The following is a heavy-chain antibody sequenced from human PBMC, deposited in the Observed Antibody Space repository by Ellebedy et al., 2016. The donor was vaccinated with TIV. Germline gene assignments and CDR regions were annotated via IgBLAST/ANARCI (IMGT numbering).Heavy chain of an antibody. CDR1: GGSFSGYY. CDR3: AEGRSGWYYFDY. CDR2: ITQSGRT. J-gene: IGHJ4*02. D-gene: IGHD6-19*01. V-gene: IGHV4-34*01. Sequence: SETLSLTCAVYGGSFSGYYWSWIRQPPGKGLEWIGEITQSGRTNYNPSLKGRVTISVDTSKNPFSLRLSSVTAADTALYYCAEGRSGWYYFDYWGRGTPVTVSS.